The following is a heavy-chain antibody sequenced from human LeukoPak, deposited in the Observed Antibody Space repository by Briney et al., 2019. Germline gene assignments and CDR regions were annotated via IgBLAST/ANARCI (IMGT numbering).Heavy chain of an antibody. CDR1: GGSFSGYY. D-gene: IGHD2-15*01. CDR3: ARDRGWPAVHFDL. V-gene: IGHV3-7*03. CDR2: IKEDGSER. Sequence: ETLSLTCAVYGGSFSGYYWSWIRQPPGKGLEWMASIKEDGSERQYVDSVKGRFSISGDNTKGSLFLQLNSLRAEDTAVYYCARDRGWPAVHFDLWGQGTLVTVSS. J-gene: IGHJ4*02.